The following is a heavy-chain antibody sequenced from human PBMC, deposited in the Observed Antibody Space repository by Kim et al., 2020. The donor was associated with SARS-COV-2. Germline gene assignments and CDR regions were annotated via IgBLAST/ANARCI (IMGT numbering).Heavy chain of an antibody. CDR2: ISSSSSTI. CDR1: GFTFSSYT. Sequence: GGSLRLSCAASGFTFSSYTMSWVRQAPGKGLEWVSYISSSSSTIYYADSVKGRFTISRDNAKNSLYLQMNSLRDEDTAVYYCARDGSGSGSYYTYYYGMDVWGQGTTVTVSS. D-gene: IGHD3-10*01. V-gene: IGHV3-48*02. CDR3: ARDGSGSGSYYTYYYGMDV. J-gene: IGHJ6*02.